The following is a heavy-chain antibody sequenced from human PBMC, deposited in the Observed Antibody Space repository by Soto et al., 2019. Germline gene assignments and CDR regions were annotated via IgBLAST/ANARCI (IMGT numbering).Heavy chain of an antibody. Sequence: SETLSLTCAVYGGSFISYYWSWIRQPPGKGLEWIGEINHSGSTNYNPSLKSRVTISVDTSKNQFSLKLSSVTAADTAVYYCARELRGYSGYVDYWGQGTLVTVSS. CDR3: ARELRGYSGYVDY. J-gene: IGHJ4*02. CDR2: INHSGST. D-gene: IGHD5-12*01. CDR1: GGSFISYY. V-gene: IGHV4-34*01.